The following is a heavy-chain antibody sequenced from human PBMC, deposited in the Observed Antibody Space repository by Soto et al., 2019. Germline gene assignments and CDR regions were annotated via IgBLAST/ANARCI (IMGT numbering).Heavy chain of an antibody. CDR3: VKGYGSGTYYVEYFDY. CDR1: GFAFYGFA. Sequence: PGGSLILCCSASGFAFYGFAMHCVRQAPGKGLEYVAAISSTGGSIYYVDSVKGRFTISRDNSKSTLYLQMSSLRPEVTAVYYCVKGYGSGTYYVEYFDYWGQGTLVTVSS. CDR2: ISSTGGSI. J-gene: IGHJ4*02. D-gene: IGHD3-10*01. V-gene: IGHV3-64D*06.